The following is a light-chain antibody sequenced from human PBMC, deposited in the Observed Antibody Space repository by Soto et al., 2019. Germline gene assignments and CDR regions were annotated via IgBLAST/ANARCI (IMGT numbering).Light chain of an antibody. CDR3: QHYNNRPLT. CDR1: QSVSSN. Sequence: EIVMTQSPATLSVSPGERATLSCRASQSVSSNLAWYQQKPGQAPRILIYGVSTRATGIPARFSGSGSGTEFTLNISSLQSEDFAVYYCQHYNNRPLTFGGGTKVEIK. J-gene: IGKJ4*01. CDR2: GVS. V-gene: IGKV3-15*01.